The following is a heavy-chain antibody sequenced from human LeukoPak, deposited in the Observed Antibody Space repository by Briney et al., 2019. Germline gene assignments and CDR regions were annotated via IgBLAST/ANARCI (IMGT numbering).Heavy chain of an antibody. Sequence: GGSLRLSCTASGFTFSSYAMYWVRQAPGKGLEWVSGIFGSGGSAHYADSVKGRFTISRDNAKNTVYLQMNSLKAEDTAVYYCGKTTTGYSSGRYPAWPVDYWGQGTLVTVSS. CDR3: GKTTTGYSSGRYPAWPVDY. D-gene: IGHD6-19*01. CDR1: GFTFSSYA. J-gene: IGHJ4*02. CDR2: IFGSGGSA. V-gene: IGHV3-23*01.